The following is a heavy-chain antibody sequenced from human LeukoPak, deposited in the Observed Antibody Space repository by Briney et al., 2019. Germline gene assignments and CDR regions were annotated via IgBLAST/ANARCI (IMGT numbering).Heavy chain of an antibody. CDR1: GGSISSSSYY. D-gene: IGHD3-10*01. J-gene: IGHJ4*02. CDR2: INHSGST. V-gene: IGHV4-39*07. Sequence: SETLSLTCTVSGGSISSSSYYWGWIRQPPGKGLEWIGEINHSGSTNYNPSLKSRVTISVDTSKNQFSLKLSSVTAADTAVYYCARLDYYGSGSRRKLDYWGQGTLVTVSS. CDR3: ARLDYYGSGSRRKLDY.